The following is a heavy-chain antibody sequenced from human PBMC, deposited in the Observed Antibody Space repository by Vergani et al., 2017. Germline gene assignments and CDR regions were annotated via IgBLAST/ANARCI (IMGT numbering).Heavy chain of an antibody. V-gene: IGHV3-48*04. D-gene: IGHD3-10*01. Sequence: EVQLVESGGGLVQPGGSLRLSCAASGFTFSSYSMNWVRQAPGKGLEWVSYISSSSSTIYYADSVKGRFTISRDNAKNSLYLQMNSLRAEDTAVYYCAREVTMVRGYYYYGRDVWGQGP. CDR3: AREVTMVRGYYYYGRDV. J-gene: IGHJ6*02. CDR2: ISSSSSTI. CDR1: GFTFSSYS.